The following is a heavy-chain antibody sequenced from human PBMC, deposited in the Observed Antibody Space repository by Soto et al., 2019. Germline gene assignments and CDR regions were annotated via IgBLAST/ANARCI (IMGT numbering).Heavy chain of an antibody. CDR3: ARDRGLASSTKKSDY. J-gene: IGHJ4*02. Sequence: PGGSLRLSCSASGFTFSSYSMNWVRQAPGKGLEWVSSISSSSSYIYYADSVKGRFTISRDNAKNSLYLQMNSLRAEDTAVYYCARDRGLASSTKKSDYWGQGTLVTVSS. CDR1: GFTFSSYS. V-gene: IGHV3-21*01. CDR2: ISSSSSYI. D-gene: IGHD6-13*01.